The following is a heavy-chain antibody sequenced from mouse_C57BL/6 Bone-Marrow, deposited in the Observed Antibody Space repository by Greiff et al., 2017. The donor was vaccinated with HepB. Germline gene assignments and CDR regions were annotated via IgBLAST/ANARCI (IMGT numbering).Heavy chain of an antibody. CDR1: GFTFTDYY. CDR3: AGPPITPVVAGFDY. J-gene: IGHJ2*01. V-gene: IGHV7-3*01. D-gene: IGHD1-1*01. Sequence: EVHLVESGGGLVQPGGSLSLSCAASGFTFTDYYMSWVRQPPGKALEWLGFIRNKANGYTTEYSASVKGRFTISRDTSQSILYLQMNALRAEDSATYYCAGPPITPVVAGFDYWGQGTTLTVSS. CDR2: IRNKANGYTT.